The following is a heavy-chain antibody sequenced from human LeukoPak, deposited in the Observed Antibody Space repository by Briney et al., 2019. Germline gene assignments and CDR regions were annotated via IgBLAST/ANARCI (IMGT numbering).Heavy chain of an antibody. CDR3: ARGSDSGSYLGY. CDR2: INHSGST. V-gene: IGHV4-34*01. J-gene: IGHJ4*02. D-gene: IGHD1-26*01. Sequence: KPSETLSLTCAVYGGSFSGYYWSWIRQPPGKGLEWIGEINHSGSTNYNPSLKSRVTISVDTSKNQFSLKLSSVTAAATAVYYCARGSDSGSYLGYWGRGTLVTVSS. CDR1: GGSFSGYY.